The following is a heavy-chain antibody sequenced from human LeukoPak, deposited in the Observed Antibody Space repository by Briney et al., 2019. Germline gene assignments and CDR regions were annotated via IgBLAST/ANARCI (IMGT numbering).Heavy chain of an antibody. Sequence: GGSLRLSCTASGFTFGDYAVSWFRQAPGKGLEWVGFIRSKAYGGTTEYAASVKGRFTISRDDSKSIAYLQMNSLKTEDTAVYYCTRGLAQLELDGFDYWGQGTLVTVSS. CDR3: TRGLAQLELDGFDY. CDR2: IRSKAYGGTT. V-gene: IGHV3-49*03. J-gene: IGHJ4*02. CDR1: GFTFGDYA. D-gene: IGHD1-1*01.